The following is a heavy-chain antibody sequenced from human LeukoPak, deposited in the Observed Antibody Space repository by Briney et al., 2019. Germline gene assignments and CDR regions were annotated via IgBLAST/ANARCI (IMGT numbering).Heavy chain of an antibody. CDR2: IKQDGDEK. CDR3: ARARPDHFDC. V-gene: IGHV3-7*01. J-gene: IGHJ4*02. Sequence: AGGSLRLSCAASGFTFSSYTMNWVRQAPGKGLEWVANIKQDGDEKYYVDSVKGRFTISRDNAKNSLYLQMNSLRAEDTAVYYCARARPDHFDCWGQGTLVTVSS. CDR1: GFTFSSYT.